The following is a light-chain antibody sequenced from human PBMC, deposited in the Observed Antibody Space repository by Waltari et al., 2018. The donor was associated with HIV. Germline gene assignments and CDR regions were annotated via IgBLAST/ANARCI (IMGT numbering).Light chain of an antibody. CDR2: DAS. CDR1: QSVSSY. Sequence: EIVLTQSPATLSLSLGERATLSCRASQSVSSYLAWYQQKPGQAPRLLIYDASNRATGIPARFSGSGSGTDFTLTISSLEPEDFAVYYCQQRLTFGQGTRLEIK. J-gene: IGKJ5*01. CDR3: QQRLT. V-gene: IGKV3-11*01.